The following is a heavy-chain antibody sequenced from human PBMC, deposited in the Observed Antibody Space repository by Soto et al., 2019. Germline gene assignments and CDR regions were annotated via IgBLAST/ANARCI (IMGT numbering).Heavy chain of an antibody. V-gene: IGHV1-3*04. CDR3: ARDRDLWSGYYPSRNGMDV. J-gene: IGHJ6*02. Sequence: ASVKVSCKAPEYIFSRYTMHWVRQAPGQRPEWMGWINTANGNTEYSEKFQDRITITRDTPASTAYMELSSLRPEDTAQYYCARDRDLWSGYYPSRNGMDVWGQGTTVTVSS. CDR2: INTANGNT. D-gene: IGHD3-3*01. CDR1: EYIFSRYT.